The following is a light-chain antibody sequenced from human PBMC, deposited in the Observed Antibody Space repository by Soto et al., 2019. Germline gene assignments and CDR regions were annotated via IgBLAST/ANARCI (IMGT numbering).Light chain of an antibody. Sequence: DIQMTQSPSSLPASVGDRVTITCRASQTVSKWLAWYQQKPGKVPKLLIYKASTLESGVPSRFSGSGSGTVFSITIHSLQPEDFSPYYCHQYNFCWTFGQGTKVEIK. J-gene: IGKJ1*01. CDR3: HQYNFCWT. CDR2: KAS. CDR1: QTVSKW. V-gene: IGKV1-5*03.